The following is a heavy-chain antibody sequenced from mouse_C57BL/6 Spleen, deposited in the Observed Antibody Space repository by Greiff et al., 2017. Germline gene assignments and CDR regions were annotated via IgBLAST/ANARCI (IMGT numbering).Heavy chain of an antibody. CDR1: GYAFSSSW. J-gene: IGHJ2*01. CDR2: IYPGDGDT. CDR3: ARDYYGSSYLDD. V-gene: IGHV1-82*01. Sequence: VKLQESGPELVKPGASVKISCKASGYAFSSSWMNWVKQRPGKGLEWIGRIYPGDGDTNYNGKFKGKATLTADKSSSTAYMQLSSLTSEDSAVYFCARDYYGSSYLDDWGQGTTLTVSS. D-gene: IGHD1-1*01.